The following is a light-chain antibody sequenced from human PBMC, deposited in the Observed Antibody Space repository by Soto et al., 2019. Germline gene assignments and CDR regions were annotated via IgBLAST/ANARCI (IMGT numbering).Light chain of an antibody. CDR2: DAS. Sequence: DIQMTQSPSTLSASVGDRVTISCRASQSVGSWLAWYQQKPGKAPKFLIYDASTLESGVPSRFSGSGSRTEFTLTISSLQPDDFATYYCQQYDNYPLTFGGGTKVEI. J-gene: IGKJ4*01. V-gene: IGKV1-5*01. CDR3: QQYDNYPLT. CDR1: QSVGSW.